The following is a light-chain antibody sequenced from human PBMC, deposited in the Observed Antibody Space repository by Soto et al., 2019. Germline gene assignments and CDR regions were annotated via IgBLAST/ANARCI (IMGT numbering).Light chain of an antibody. Sequence: AIGVTKSPSSLSASTGDRVTITCRASQGISSYLAWYQQKPGKAPKLLIYAASTLQSGVPSRFSGSGSGTDFTLTISCLQSEDFATYYCQQLHGYPITFGQGTRLEIK. CDR3: QQLHGYPIT. V-gene: IGKV1-8*01. J-gene: IGKJ5*01. CDR2: AAS. CDR1: QGISSY.